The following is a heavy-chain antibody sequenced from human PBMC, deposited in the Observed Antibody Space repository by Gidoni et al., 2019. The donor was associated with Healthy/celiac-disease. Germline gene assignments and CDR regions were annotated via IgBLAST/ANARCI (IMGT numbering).Heavy chain of an antibody. D-gene: IGHD2-2*01. CDR2: IYHSGST. J-gene: IGHJ4*02. Sequence: QVQLQESGPGLVKPSGTLSLTCAVSGGSISSSTWWSWVRQPPGKGLEWIGEIYHSGSTNYNPSLKSRVTISVDKSKNQFSRKLSSVTAADTAVYYCARGVGFCSSTSCQRYYFDYWGQGTLVTVSS. CDR1: GGSISSSTW. CDR3: ARGVGFCSSTSCQRYYFDY. V-gene: IGHV4-4*02.